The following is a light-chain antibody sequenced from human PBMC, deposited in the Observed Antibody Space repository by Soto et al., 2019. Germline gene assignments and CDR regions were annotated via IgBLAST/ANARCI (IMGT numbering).Light chain of an antibody. J-gene: IGKJ1*01. CDR3: QQYNNWPQK. Sequence: EIVMTQSPATLSVSPGERATLSCRASQSVSSNLAWYQQKPGQAPRLLIYGASTRATGIPARFSGSGSGTEFTLTLSSLQSEDFAVYYCQQYNNWPQKFGQGTK. CDR2: GAS. V-gene: IGKV3-15*01. CDR1: QSVSSN.